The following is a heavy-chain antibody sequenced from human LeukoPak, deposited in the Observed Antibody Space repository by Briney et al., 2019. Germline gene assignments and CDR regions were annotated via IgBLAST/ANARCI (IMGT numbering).Heavy chain of an antibody. CDR1: GGTFGSYA. J-gene: IGHJ4*02. D-gene: IGHD4-17*01. Sequence: APVKVSCKASGGTFGSYAISWVRQAPGQGLEWMGRIIPILGIANYAQKFQGRVTITADKSTSTAYMELSSLRSEDTAVYYCARDPHYGDPYYFDYWGQGTLVTVSS. CDR3: ARDPHYGDPYYFDY. CDR2: IIPILGIA. V-gene: IGHV1-69*04.